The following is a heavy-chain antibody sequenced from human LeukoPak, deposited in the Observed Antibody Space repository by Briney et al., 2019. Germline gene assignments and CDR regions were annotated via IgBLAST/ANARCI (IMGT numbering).Heavy chain of an antibody. Sequence: ASVKVSCKASGYTFTSYHMYWVRQAPGQGLEWMGIISPSGEITTDAQKFQDRVTVTRDTSTSTVYMELSSLRSEDTAVYYCARFGYSNGADCWGHGSLVSVSS. CDR1: GYTFTSYH. D-gene: IGHD5-18*01. V-gene: IGHV1-46*01. J-gene: IGHJ4*01. CDR2: ISPSGEIT. CDR3: ARFGYSNGADC.